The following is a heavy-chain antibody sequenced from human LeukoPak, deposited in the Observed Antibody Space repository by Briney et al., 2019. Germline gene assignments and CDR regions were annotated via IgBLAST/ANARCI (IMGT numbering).Heavy chain of an antibody. CDR1: GFTFSSYS. D-gene: IGHD3-9*01. V-gene: IGHV3-21*04. J-gene: IGHJ4*02. CDR2: INSSSGYI. CDR3: AKDPNVLRYFDWLPLYFDY. Sequence: GGSLRLSCAASGFTFSSYSMNWVRQAPGKGLEWVSSINSSSGYIYYADSVKGRFTISRDSSKNTLYLQMNSLRAEDTAVYYCAKDPNVLRYFDWLPLYFDYWGQGTLVTVSS.